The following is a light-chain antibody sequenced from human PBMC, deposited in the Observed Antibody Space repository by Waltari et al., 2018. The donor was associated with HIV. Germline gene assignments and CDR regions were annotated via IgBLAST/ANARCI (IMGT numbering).Light chain of an antibody. V-gene: IGLV2-14*03. CDR3: TTYTAKDSLL. Sequence: SALTQPASVSGSPGQSVTSSCTGTTTHFDLHNFLPCYQQPPGKAPQLIIVGFNYRPSGISSRFSSSKSGDTASLTISGLQSGDEADYYCTTYTAKDSLLIGSGTKLTVL. CDR2: GFN. J-gene: IGLJ2*01. CDR1: TTHFDLHNF.